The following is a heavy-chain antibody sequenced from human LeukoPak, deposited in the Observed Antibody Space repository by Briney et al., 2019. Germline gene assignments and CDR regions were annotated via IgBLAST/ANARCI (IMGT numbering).Heavy chain of an antibody. CDR1: GFTFSSYS. J-gene: IGHJ4*02. V-gene: IGHV3-21*04. CDR3: AKEDGSGSGGFDY. Sequence: GGSLRLSCAASGFTFSSYSMNWVRQAPGKGLEWVSSISSSSSYIYYADSVKGRFTISRDNAKNSLYLQMNSLRAEDTAVYYCAKEDGSGSGGFDYWGQGTLVTVSS. CDR2: ISSSSSYI. D-gene: IGHD3-10*01.